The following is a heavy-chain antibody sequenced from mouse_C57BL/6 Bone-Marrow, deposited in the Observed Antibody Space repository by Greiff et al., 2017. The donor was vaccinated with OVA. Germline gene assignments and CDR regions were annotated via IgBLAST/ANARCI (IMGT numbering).Heavy chain of an antibody. V-gene: IGHV1-19*01. J-gene: IGHJ4*01. CDR2: INPYNGGT. CDR3: ARRWSPYAMDY. D-gene: IGHD2-3*01. Sequence: VQLQQSGPVLVKPGASVKMSCKASGYTFTDYYMNWVKQSHGKSLEWIGVINPYNGGTSYNQKFKGKATLTVDKSSSTAYLELNSLTSEDSAVYYCARRWSPYAMDYWGQGTSVTVSS. CDR1: GYTFTDYY.